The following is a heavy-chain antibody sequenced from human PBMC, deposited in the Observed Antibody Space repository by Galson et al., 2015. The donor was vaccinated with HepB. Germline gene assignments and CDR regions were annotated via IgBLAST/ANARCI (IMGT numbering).Heavy chain of an antibody. D-gene: IGHD3-10*01. J-gene: IGHJ6*02. V-gene: IGHV3-7*03. CDR1: GFTFSSYW. CDR3: AREEAERFGELYYYYGMDV. Sequence: SLRLSCAASGFTFSSYWMSWVRQAPGKGLEWVANIKQDGSEKYYVDSVKGRFTISRDNAKNSLYLQMNSLRAEDTAVYYCAREEAERFGELYYYYGMDVWGQETTVTVSS. CDR2: IKQDGSEK.